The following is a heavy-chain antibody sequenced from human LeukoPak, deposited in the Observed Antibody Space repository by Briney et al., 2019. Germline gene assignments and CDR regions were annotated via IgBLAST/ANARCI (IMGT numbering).Heavy chain of an antibody. CDR1: GGSVSSGSYY. CDR3: ARDRGSSWFSDYYYGMDV. J-gene: IGHJ6*02. V-gene: IGHV4-61*01. D-gene: IGHD6-13*01. CDR2: IYYSWRT. Sequence: PSETLSLTCTVSGGSVSSGSYYWSWIRQPPGMGLVWIGSIYYSWRTNYNPVLKRRATLSVYTSKNQFSLKLSSVTAADTAVYYCARDRGSSWFSDYYYGMDVWGQGTTVTVSS.